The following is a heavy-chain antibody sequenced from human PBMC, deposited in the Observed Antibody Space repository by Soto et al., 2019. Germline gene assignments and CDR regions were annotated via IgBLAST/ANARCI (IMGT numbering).Heavy chain of an antibody. Sequence: ASVKVSCKASGYTFTSYYMHWVRQAPGQGLEWMGIINPSGGSTSYAQKFQGRVTMTRDTSTSTVYMELSSLRSEDTAVYYCARAFGGFWSGYTEVHYYYYMDVWGKGTTVTVSS. D-gene: IGHD3-3*01. CDR2: INPSGGST. CDR3: ARAFGGFWSGYTEVHYYYYMDV. V-gene: IGHV1-46*03. J-gene: IGHJ6*03. CDR1: GYTFTSYY.